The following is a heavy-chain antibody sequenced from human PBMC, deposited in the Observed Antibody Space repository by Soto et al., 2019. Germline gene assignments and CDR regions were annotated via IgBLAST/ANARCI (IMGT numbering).Heavy chain of an antibody. Sequence: EVQLLESGGGLVQPGGSLRLSCAASGFTFSSYAMSWVRQAPGKGLEWVSAISGSGGSTYYADSVQGRFTISRDNSKNTLHLQMTSLRAEDTAVYYCAKARNGYEPLYYGMDVWGQVTTVTVSS. V-gene: IGHV3-23*01. CDR1: GFTFSSYA. J-gene: IGHJ6*02. CDR2: ISGSGGST. D-gene: IGHD2-2*01. CDR3: AKARNGYEPLYYGMDV.